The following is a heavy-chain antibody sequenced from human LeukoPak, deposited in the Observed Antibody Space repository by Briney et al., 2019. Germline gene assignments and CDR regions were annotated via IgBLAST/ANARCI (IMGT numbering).Heavy chain of an antibody. J-gene: IGHJ6*02. D-gene: IGHD3-16*02. CDR1: GGSISTSAYY. V-gene: IGHV4-39*07. Sequence: SETLSLTCIVSGGSISTSAYYWSWIRQPPGKGLEWIGEINHSGSTNYNPSLKSRVTISVDTSKNQFSLKLSSVTAADTAVYYCARDVRLSDYGMDVWGQGTTVTVFS. CDR2: INHSGST. CDR3: ARDVRLSDYGMDV.